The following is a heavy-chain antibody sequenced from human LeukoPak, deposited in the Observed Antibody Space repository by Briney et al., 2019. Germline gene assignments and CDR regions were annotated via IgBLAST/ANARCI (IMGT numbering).Heavy chain of an antibody. CDR2: MNHSGKT. J-gene: IGHJ5*02. D-gene: IGHD5-24*01. CDR3: ARAYVPVTYKNPHNWFDP. V-gene: IGHV4-34*01. CDR1: GGSFSGYY. Sequence: PSETLSLTCAVYGGSFSGYYWSWIRQPPGKGLEWIGEMNHSGKTNYNPSLKSRVTISLDTSKNQFSLKLSSVTAADTAVYYCARAYVPVTYKNPHNWFDPWGRGTLVTVSS.